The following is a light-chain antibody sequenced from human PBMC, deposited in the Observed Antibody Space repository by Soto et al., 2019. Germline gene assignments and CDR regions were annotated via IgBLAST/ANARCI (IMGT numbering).Light chain of an antibody. Sequence: IQLTPSTSSLSASVEDRVTITCRASQGISSYLAWYQQKPGKAPKLLIYAASTLQSGVPSRFSGSGSGTDFTLTINSLQADDFATYYCQQHNSFSITFGQGTGLEIK. CDR2: AAS. J-gene: IGKJ5*01. V-gene: IGKV1-9*01. CDR1: QGISSY. CDR3: QQHNSFSIT.